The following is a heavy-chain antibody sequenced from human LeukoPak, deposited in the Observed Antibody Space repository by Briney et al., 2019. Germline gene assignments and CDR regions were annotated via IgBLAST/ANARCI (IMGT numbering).Heavy chain of an antibody. CDR1: GFTFSSYA. D-gene: IGHD5-12*01. CDR2: MSGGGGVT. J-gene: IGHJ4*02. V-gene: IGHV3-23*01. Sequence: PGGSLRLSCAASGFTFSSYAMSWVRQAPGKGLEWVSSMSGGGGVTYYADSVKGRFTISRDNSKNTVYLQMNSLRAEDTAVYYCAKDPREATIEIFDYWGQGTLVTVSS. CDR3: AKDPREATIEIFDY.